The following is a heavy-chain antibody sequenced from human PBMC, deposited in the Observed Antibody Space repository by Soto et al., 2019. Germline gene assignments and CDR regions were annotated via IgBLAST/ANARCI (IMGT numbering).Heavy chain of an antibody. CDR1: GYTFTGYY. Sequence: ASVKVSCKASGYTFTGYYMHWVRQAPGQGLEWMGWINPNSGGTNYAQKFQGWVTMTRDTAISTAYMELSRLRSDDTAVYYCASRGHLAYCGGDCYPHAFDIWGQ. V-gene: IGHV1-2*04. CDR3: ASRGHLAYCGGDCYPHAFDI. J-gene: IGHJ3*02. CDR2: INPNSGGT. D-gene: IGHD2-21*02.